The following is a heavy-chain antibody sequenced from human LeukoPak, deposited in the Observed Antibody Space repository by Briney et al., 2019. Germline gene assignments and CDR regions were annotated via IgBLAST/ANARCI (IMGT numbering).Heavy chain of an antibody. Sequence: ASVKVSCKASGYTFTSYDINWARQATGQGLEWMGWMNPNSGNTSYAQKFQGRVTMTRDTSTSTVYMELSSLRSEDTAVYYCARAYSNYEDYWGQGTLVTVSS. J-gene: IGHJ4*02. D-gene: IGHD4-4*01. CDR2: MNPNSGNT. CDR3: ARAYSNYEDY. V-gene: IGHV1-8*01. CDR1: GYTFTSYD.